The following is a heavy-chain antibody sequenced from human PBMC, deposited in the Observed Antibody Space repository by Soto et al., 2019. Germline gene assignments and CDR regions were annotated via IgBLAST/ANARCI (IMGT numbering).Heavy chain of an antibody. J-gene: IGHJ4*02. Sequence: SETLSLTCTVSGGSISRDYWSWIRQPPGKGLEWLGYIYDSGTTNYNPPVKSRVTISLDTSKSQFSLRMSSVTAADTAVYYCAREGEYSYGYFDYWGQGAQVTVSS. V-gene: IGHV4-59*01. CDR2: IYDSGTT. CDR3: AREGEYSYGYFDY. CDR1: GGSISRDY. D-gene: IGHD5-18*01.